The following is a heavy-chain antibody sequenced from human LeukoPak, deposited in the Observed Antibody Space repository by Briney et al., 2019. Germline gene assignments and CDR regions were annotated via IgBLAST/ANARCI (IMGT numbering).Heavy chain of an antibody. V-gene: IGHV1-8*01. D-gene: IGHD3-16*01. CDR3: ARVARVFGPFDY. CDR1: GYTFTSYD. J-gene: IGHJ4*02. CDR2: MNPNSGNT. Sequence: ASVKVSCKASGYTFTSYDINWVRQATGQGLEWMGWMNPNSGNTGYAQKFQGRVTMTRNTSISTAYMELSSLRSEDTAVYYCARVARVFGPFDYWGQGTLVTVSS.